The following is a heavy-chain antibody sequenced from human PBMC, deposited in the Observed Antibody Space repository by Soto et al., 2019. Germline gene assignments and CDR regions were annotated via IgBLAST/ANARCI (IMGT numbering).Heavy chain of an antibody. Sequence: ASVKVSCNAAGYTFTGYYMHWVRQAPGQGLEWMGWINPNSGGTNYAQKFQGRVTMTRGTSISTAYMELSRLRSDDTAVDYCARSGVAARLGSDDYYYYCEMDFWGQETTVTVSS. CDR3: ARSGVAARLGSDDYYYYCEMDF. V-gene: IGHV1-2*02. D-gene: IGHD6-25*01. J-gene: IGHJ6*02. CDR2: INPNSGGT. CDR1: GYTFTGYY.